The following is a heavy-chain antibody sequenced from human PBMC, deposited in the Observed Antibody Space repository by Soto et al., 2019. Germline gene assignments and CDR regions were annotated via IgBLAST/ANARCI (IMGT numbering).Heavy chain of an antibody. CDR3: ARGGGTVVVVAATPRGWFDP. CDR1: GGSISRGGYY. V-gene: IGHV4-31*03. CDR2: IYYSGST. Sequence: PSETLSLACTVSGGSISRGGYYWSWIRQHPGKGLEWIRYIYYSGSTYYNPSLKSRVTISVDTSKNQFSLKLSSVTAADTAVYYCARGGGTVVVVAATPRGWFDPWGQGT. J-gene: IGHJ5*02. D-gene: IGHD2-15*01.